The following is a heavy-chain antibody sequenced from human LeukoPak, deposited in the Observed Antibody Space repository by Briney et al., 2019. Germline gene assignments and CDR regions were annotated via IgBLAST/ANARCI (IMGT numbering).Heavy chain of an antibody. CDR1: GGSFSGYY. CDR3: ARRERYCSSTSCFLFKAAFDI. V-gene: IGHV4-34*01. J-gene: IGHJ3*02. D-gene: IGHD2-2*01. CDR2: INHSGST. Sequence: SETLSLTCAVYGGSFSGYYWSWIRQPPGKGLEWIGEINHSGSTNCNPSLKSRVTISVDTSKNQFSLKLSSVTAADTAVYYCARRERYCSSTSCFLFKAAFDIWGQGTMVTVSS.